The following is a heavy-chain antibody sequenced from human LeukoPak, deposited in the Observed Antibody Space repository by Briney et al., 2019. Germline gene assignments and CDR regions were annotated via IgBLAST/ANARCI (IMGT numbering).Heavy chain of an antibody. J-gene: IGHJ4*02. D-gene: IGHD2-2*02. CDR1: GYSFTSYW. Sequence: PGESLKISCKGSGYSFTSYWIGWVRQMPGKGLEWMGIIYPGDSDTRYSPSFQGQVTISADKSISTAYLQWSSLKASDTAMYYCARSVVPAAIVMGGFDYWGQGTLVTVSS. CDR2: IYPGDSDT. CDR3: ARSVVPAAIVMGGFDY. V-gene: IGHV5-51*01.